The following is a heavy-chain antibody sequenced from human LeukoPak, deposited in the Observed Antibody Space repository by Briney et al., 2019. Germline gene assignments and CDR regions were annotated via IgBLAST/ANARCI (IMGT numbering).Heavy chain of an antibody. J-gene: IGHJ4*02. CDR2: INPSGGST. Sequence: ASVKVSCKASGYTITSDFMHWVRQAPGHGLEWMGIINPSGGSTSYAQKFQGRVTMTRDTSTSTVYMELSSLRSEDTAVYYCARDPEDSQQESSYWGQGTLVTVSS. D-gene: IGHD6-13*01. CDR1: GYTITSDF. CDR3: ARDPEDSQQESSY. V-gene: IGHV1-46*01.